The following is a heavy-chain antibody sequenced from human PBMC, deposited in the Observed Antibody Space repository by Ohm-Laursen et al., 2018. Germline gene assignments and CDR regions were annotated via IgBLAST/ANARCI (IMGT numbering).Heavy chain of an antibody. CDR1: GFTFSDYY. J-gene: IGHJ4*02. D-gene: IGHD3-22*01. CDR2: IWYDGSNK. Sequence: SLRLSCAAPGFTFSDYYMTWIRQAPGKGLEWVAVIWYDGSNKYYADSVKGRFTISRDNSKNTLYLQMNSLRAEDTAVYYCARGYYDSSGYPWYFDYWGQGTLVAVSS. CDR3: ARGYYDSSGYPWYFDY. V-gene: IGHV3-33*08.